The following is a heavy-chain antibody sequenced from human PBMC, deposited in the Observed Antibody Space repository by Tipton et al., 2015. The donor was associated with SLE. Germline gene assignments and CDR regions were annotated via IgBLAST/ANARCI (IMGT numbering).Heavy chain of an antibody. CDR2: ISDSGGNT. Sequence: SLRLSCAASGFTFSSYAMNWVRQAPGKGLEWVSAISDSGGNTYYADSVKGRFTISRDNSKNTLYLQMNSLRTEDTAVYYCARGRLWLENWGQGTLVTVSS. D-gene: IGHD3-10*01. J-gene: IGHJ4*02. V-gene: IGHV3-23*01. CDR3: ARGRLWLEN. CDR1: GFTFSSYA.